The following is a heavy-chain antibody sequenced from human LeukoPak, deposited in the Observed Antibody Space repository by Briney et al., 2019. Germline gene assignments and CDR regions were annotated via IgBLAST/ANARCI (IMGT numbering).Heavy chain of an antibody. D-gene: IGHD3-22*01. Sequence: GGSLRLSCAASGFNFSINWMTWVRQAPGKGLEWVAVIWYDGSNKYYADSVKGRFTISRDNSKNTLYLQMNSLRAEDTAGYYCARGVNYFDYWGQGTLVTVSS. CDR1: GFNFSINW. CDR3: ARGVNYFDY. V-gene: IGHV3-33*08. J-gene: IGHJ4*02. CDR2: IWYDGSNK.